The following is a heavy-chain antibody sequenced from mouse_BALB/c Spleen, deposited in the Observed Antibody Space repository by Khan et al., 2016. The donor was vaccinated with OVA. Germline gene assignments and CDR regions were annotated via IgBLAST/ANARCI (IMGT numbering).Heavy chain of an antibody. CDR2: ITNSGST. CDR3: ASELRRYYARYY. V-gene: IGHV3-2*02. D-gene: IGHD4-1*01. Sequence: EVQLQESGPGLVKPSQSLSLTCTVTGYSITRDYAWNWIRQFPGNKLEWMGYITNSGSTNYNPSLKSRIYITRDTSKNQFVLQLNSVTTEDTATYYCASELRRYYARYYWGQGTSVTVSS. J-gene: IGHJ4*01. CDR1: GYSITRDYA.